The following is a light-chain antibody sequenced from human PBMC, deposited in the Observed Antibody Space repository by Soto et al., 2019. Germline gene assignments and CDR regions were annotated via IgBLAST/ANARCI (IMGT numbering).Light chain of an antibody. CDR3: CSYAGSYTYV. CDR2: DVS. J-gene: IGLJ1*01. Sequence: QSALTQPRSVSGSPGQSVTISCTGTSSDVGGYNYVSWYQQHPGKAPKLMIYDVSKRPSGVPDRFSGSKSGNPASLTISGLQAEDEADYYCCSYAGSYTYVFGTGTKLT. V-gene: IGLV2-11*01. CDR1: SSDVGGYNY.